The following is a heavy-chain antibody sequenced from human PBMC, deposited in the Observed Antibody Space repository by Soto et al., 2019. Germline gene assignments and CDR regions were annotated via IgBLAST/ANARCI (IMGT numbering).Heavy chain of an antibody. CDR2: IXYXGXX. CDR3: ARGIAVAPNEYYFDY. V-gene: IGHV4-31*03. D-gene: IGHD6-19*01. J-gene: IGHJ4*02. CDR1: GGSISSGGYY. Sequence: SETLSLTCTVSGGSISSGGYYWSWIRQHPGKXLEXXGXIXYXGXXXXXXSLKSRVTISVDTSKNQFSMKLSSVTDADTAVYYCARGIAVAPNEYYFDYWGQGTLVTV.